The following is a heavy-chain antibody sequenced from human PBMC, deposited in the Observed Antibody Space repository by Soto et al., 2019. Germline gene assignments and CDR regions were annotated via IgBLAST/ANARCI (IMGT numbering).Heavy chain of an antibody. Sequence: QVQLVQSGAEVRKPGASVRVSCKASGYTFTGHYIHWARQAPGQGLEWMGWINPNSGATNYAQKFQDWVAMSRDTSISAGYMDLTSLRSDATAVSYCARGARHVVGSDFRAAYFTYFDQWGQGTLVTVSS. CDR2: INPNSGAT. V-gene: IGHV1-2*04. CDR3: ARGARHVVGSDFRAAYFTYFDQ. D-gene: IGHD5-12*01. J-gene: IGHJ4*02. CDR1: GYTFTGHY.